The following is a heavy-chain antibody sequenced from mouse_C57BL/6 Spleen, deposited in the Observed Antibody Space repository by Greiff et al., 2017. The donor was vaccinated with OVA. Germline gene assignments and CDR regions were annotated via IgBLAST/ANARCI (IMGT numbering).Heavy chain of an antibody. CDR2: IDPSDSYT. V-gene: IGHV1-69*01. J-gene: IGHJ1*03. CDR1: GYTFTSYW. CDR3: ARAEGYFDV. Sequence: VQLQQPGAELVLPGASVQLSCKASGYTFTSYWMHWVQQRPGQGLEWIGEIDPSDSYTNYNQTFKGKSTLTVDKSSRPAYLQLSSRTSEDSAVNYCARAEGYFDVWGTGTTGTVSS.